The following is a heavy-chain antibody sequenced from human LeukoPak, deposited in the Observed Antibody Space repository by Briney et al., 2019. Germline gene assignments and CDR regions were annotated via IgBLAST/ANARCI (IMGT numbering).Heavy chain of an antibody. Sequence: SETLSLTCTVSGASISDSYWSWIRQPPGKGLEWIGYIYTSGGSVYNPSLLGRLPISADMSKNQFSLNVNSVTAADTAVYFCARHPIVFGGSSGAFDIWGQGAMVTVTS. CDR1: GASISDSY. V-gene: IGHV4-4*09. CDR2: IYTSGGS. CDR3: ARHPIVFGGSSGAFDI. J-gene: IGHJ3*02. D-gene: IGHD3-16*01.